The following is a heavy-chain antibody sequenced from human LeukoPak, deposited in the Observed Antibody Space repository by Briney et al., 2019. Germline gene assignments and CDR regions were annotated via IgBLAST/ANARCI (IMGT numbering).Heavy chain of an antibody. Sequence: QPGRSLRLSCEASGFTFSHYAMHWVRQSPGKGLEWVALISYDGSNIQYADSVKGRFTISRDNSKNTLYLQMNTLRTEDTALYYCARDRAAAPGGYFDYWGQGTLVTVSS. CDR3: ARDRAAAPGGYFDY. J-gene: IGHJ4*02. D-gene: IGHD6-13*01. CDR2: ISYDGSNI. V-gene: IGHV3-30-3*01. CDR1: GFTFSHYA.